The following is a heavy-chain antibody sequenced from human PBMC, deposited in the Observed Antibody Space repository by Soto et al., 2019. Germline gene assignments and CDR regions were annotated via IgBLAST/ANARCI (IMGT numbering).Heavy chain of an antibody. Sequence: EVHLLDSGGGLVQPGGSLRLSCAASGFAFRTYEMSCVRQTPGKWLEWISGLSGSGGGTCYADSVKGRFTISRAASKNMLYLQRTSLRADDAAIFYCARAAMAGSCRVSGCFDYFDHWVQRTRVTVA. CDR1: GFAFRTYE. CDR2: LSGSGGGT. V-gene: IGHV3-23*01. CDR3: ARAAMAGSCRVSGCFDYFDH. J-gene: IGHJ4*02. D-gene: IGHD6-19*01.